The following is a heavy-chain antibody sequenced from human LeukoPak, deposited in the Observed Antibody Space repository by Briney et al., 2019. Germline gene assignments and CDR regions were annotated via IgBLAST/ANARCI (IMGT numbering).Heavy chain of an antibody. CDR3: ARVTQAVAGLDY. D-gene: IGHD6-19*01. CDR1: GFTFSDYY. J-gene: IGHJ4*02. Sequence: GGSLRLSCAASGFTFSDYYMSWIRQAPGKGLEWVSYISSSSSYTNYADSVKGRFTIPRDNAKNSLYLQMNSLRAEDTAVYYCARVTQAVAGLDYWGQGTLVTVSS. V-gene: IGHV3-11*05. CDR2: ISSSSSYT.